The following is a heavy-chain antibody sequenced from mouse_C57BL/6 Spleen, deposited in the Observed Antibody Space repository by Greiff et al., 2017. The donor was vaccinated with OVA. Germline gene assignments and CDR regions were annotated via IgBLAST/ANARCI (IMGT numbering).Heavy chain of an antibody. D-gene: IGHD1-1*01. J-gene: IGHJ1*03. CDR1: GYTFTDYN. CDR2: INPNNGGT. Sequence: VQLQQSGPELVKPGASVKIPCKASGYTFTDYNMDWVKQSHGKSLEWIGDINPNNGGTIYNQKFKGKATLTVDKSSSTAYMELRSLTSEDTAVYYCARIRTTVVAPRYFDVWGTGTTVTVSS. V-gene: IGHV1-18*01. CDR3: ARIRTTVVAPRYFDV.